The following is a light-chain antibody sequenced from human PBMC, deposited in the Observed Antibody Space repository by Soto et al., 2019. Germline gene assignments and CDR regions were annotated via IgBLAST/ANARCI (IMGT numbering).Light chain of an antibody. CDR1: QNINSY. CDR2: AAS. V-gene: IGKV1-39*01. J-gene: IGKJ1*01. CDR3: QQSYSTPRT. Sequence: DIQMTQSPSSLSASVGDRVAITCRASQNINSYLNWYQQKPGKAPKLLIFAASSLQSGVPSRFSGSGSATDFTLTISSLQPEDFATYYCQQSYSTPRTFGQGTKVDIK.